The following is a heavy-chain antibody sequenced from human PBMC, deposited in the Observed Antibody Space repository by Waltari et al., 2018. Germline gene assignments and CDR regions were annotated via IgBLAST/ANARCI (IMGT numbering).Heavy chain of an antibody. CDR2: VNQDGTVS. Sequence: EVQLVESGGNLVQPGGSLRLFCATSGFTLSNSWMAWVRQAPGKGWEWVAPVNQDGTVSVYVDSLKGRFTISRDNAKNSLFLQMNSLKAEDTALYYCAKDDFDSWGQGTLVTVSS. V-gene: IGHV3-7*04. CDR3: AKDDFDS. CDR1: GFTLSNSW. J-gene: IGHJ4*02.